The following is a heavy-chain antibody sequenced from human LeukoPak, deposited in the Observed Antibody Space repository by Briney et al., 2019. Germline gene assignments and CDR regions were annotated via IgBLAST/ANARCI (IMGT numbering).Heavy chain of an antibody. CDR1: GGSFSGYY. V-gene: IGHV4-34*01. Sequence: SETLSLTCAVYGGSFSGYYWSWIRQRPGKGLEWIGEINHSGSTNYNPSLKSRVTISVDTSKNQFSLKLSSVTAADMAVYYCARGMYSSSWYSFDYWGQGTLVTVSS. J-gene: IGHJ4*02. CDR2: INHSGST. CDR3: ARGMYSSSWYSFDY. D-gene: IGHD6-13*01.